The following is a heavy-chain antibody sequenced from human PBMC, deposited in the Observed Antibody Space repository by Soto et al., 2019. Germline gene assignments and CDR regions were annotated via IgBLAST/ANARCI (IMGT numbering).Heavy chain of an antibody. CDR3: ARQKQKTKILQSGYVEY. V-gene: IGHV4-39*01. CDR2: IYYSGST. CDR1: GGTISSSSYY. Sequence: QLQLQESGPGLVKPSETLSLTCTVSGGTISSSSYYWGWIRQPPGKGLEWIGSIYYSGSTYYNPSLKSRVTISVDTSKNQFSLKLSSVTAADTAVYYCARQKQKTKILQSGYVEYWGQGTLVTVSS. J-gene: IGHJ4*02. D-gene: IGHD3-3*01.